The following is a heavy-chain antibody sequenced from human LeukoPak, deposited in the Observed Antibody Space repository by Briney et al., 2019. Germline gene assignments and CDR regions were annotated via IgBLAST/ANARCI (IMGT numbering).Heavy chain of an antibody. CDR1: GYTFTGYY. J-gene: IGHJ4*02. V-gene: IGHV1-2*02. Sequence: ASVKVSCKASGYTFTGYYMLWVRQAPGQGLEWMGWINPNSGGTNYAQKFQGRVTMTRDTSISTAYMELSRLRSDDTAVYYCASMDYYDSSGYLDYWGQGTLVTVSS. D-gene: IGHD3-22*01. CDR2: INPNSGGT. CDR3: ASMDYYDSSGYLDY.